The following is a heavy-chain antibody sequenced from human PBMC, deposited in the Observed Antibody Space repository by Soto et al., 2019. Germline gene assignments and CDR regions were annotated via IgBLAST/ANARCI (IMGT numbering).Heavy chain of an antibody. V-gene: IGHV4-4*02. CDR3: ARVSYCISTSCYHGGFDP. CDR2: IYHSGST. Sequence: QVQLQESGPGLVKPSGTLSLTCAVSGGSISSSNWWSWVRQPPGKGLEWIGEIYHSGSTNYNPSLKSRVTISVDKSKNQFSLKLSSVTAADTAVYYCARVSYCISTSCYHGGFDPWGQGTLVTVSS. D-gene: IGHD2-2*01. J-gene: IGHJ5*02. CDR1: GGSISSSNW.